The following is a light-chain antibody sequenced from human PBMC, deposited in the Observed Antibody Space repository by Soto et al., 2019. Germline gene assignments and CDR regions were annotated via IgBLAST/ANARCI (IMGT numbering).Light chain of an antibody. CDR2: AAS. Sequence: IQLTQSPSSLSASVGDRVTITCRASQGISSYLAWYQQKPGKAPKLLIYAASTLQSGVPSRFSGSGSGTDFTLTIISLQPEDFASYYCQQLHSYPPTFGQGTRLEIK. J-gene: IGKJ5*01. V-gene: IGKV1-9*01. CDR3: QQLHSYPPT. CDR1: QGISSY.